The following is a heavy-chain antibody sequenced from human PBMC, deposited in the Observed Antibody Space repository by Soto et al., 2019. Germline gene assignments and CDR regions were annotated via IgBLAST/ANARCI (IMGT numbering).Heavy chain of an antibody. V-gene: IGHV3-21*01. D-gene: IGHD3-3*01. CDR2: ISSSSSYI. Sequence: PGGSLRLSCAASGFTFSSYSMNWVRQAPGKGLEWVSSISSSSSYIYYADSVKGRFTISRDNAKNSLYLQMNSLRAEDTAVYYCARDALGRARIDPRGQGPLVTVST. J-gene: IGHJ5*02. CDR1: GFTFSSYS. CDR3: ARDALGRARIDP.